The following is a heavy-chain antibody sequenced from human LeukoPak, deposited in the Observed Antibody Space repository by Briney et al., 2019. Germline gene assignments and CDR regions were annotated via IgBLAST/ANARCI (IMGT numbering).Heavy chain of an antibody. V-gene: IGHV4-59*01. CDR2: IYYSGST. J-gene: IGHJ4*02. CDR1: GGSISSYY. CDR3: ARAITWSRAYYFDY. Sequence: SETLSLTCTVSGGSISSYYWSWIRQPPGKGLEWIGYIYYSGSTNYNPSLKSRVTISVDTSKNQFSLKLSSVTAADTAVYYCARAITWSRAYYFDYWGQGTLVTVSS. D-gene: IGHD3-3*01.